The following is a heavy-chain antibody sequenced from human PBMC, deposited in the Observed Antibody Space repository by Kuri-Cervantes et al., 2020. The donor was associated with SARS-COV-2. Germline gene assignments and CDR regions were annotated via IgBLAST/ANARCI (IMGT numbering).Heavy chain of an antibody. CDR1: GYTFIGYY. D-gene: IGHD2-2*02. Sequence: ASVKVSCKASGYTFIGYYMHWVRQAPGQGLEWMGWINPKSGASSYAQKFQGRVTMTRATSINTVYMELSTLRSDDTAVYFCVKDVVSTFCAWGNCYISSYMDVWGRGTTVTSP. CDR3: VKDVVSTFCAWGNCYISSYMDV. CDR2: INPKSGAS. V-gene: IGHV1-2*02. J-gene: IGHJ6*03.